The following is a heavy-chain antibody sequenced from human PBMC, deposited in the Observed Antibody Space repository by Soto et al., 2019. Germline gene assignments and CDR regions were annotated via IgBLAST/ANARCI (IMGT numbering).Heavy chain of an antibody. CDR2: IWYDGSNK. D-gene: IGHD3-10*01. CDR3: ASALETGDY. V-gene: IGHV3-33*01. CDR1: GFTFSNYG. Sequence: QVQLVESGGGVVQPGRSLRLSCAASGFTFSNYGMHWVRQAPGKGPEWVAVIWYDGSNKDYADSVKGRFTISRDNSKNTLYLQMNSLRVEDTAVYYCASALETGDYWGQGTLVTVSS. J-gene: IGHJ4*02.